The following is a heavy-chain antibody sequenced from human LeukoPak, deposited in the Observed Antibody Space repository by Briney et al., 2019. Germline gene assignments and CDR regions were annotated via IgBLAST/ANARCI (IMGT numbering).Heavy chain of an antibody. J-gene: IGHJ4*02. V-gene: IGHV3-30*02. CDR3: AKDLDGSYYAMDY. Sequence: GSLRLSCAASGFTFSSYGMHWVRQAPGKGLEWVAFIRYDGSNKYYADSVKGRFTISRDNSKNTLYLQMNSLRAEDTAVYYCAKDLDGSYYAMDYWGQGTLVTVSS. CDR2: IRYDGSNK. CDR1: GFTFSSYG. D-gene: IGHD1-26*01.